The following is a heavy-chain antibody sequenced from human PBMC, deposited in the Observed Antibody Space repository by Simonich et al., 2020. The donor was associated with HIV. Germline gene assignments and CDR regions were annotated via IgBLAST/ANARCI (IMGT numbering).Heavy chain of an antibody. J-gene: IGHJ3*01. D-gene: IGHD3-22*01. CDR2: VNPEDGET. CDR3: AAVKYYYDSSGFSYDGVDV. CDR1: GYTLTELS. Sequence: QVQLVQSGAEVKKPGASVKVSCTVSGYTLTELSMHWVRQAPGKGVEWMEVVNPEDGETIYASKFQGRVTMTEDSSTATAHMELSSLTSEDTAVYFCAAVKYYYDSSGFSYDGVDVWGQGTMVTVSS. V-gene: IGHV1-24*01.